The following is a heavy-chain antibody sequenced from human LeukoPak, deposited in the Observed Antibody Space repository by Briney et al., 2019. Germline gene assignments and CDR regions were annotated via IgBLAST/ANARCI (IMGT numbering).Heavy chain of an antibody. J-gene: IGHJ4*02. CDR3: ARTPGGIVVVPAATYFDY. CDR2: ISGSGGST. D-gene: IGHD2-2*01. Sequence: GGSLRLSCAASGFTFSSYAMSWVRQAPGKGLEWVSAISGSGGSTYYADSVKGRFTISRDNSKNTLYLQMNSLRAEDTAVYYCARTPGGIVVVPAATYFDYWGQGTLVTVSS. V-gene: IGHV3-23*01. CDR1: GFTFSSYA.